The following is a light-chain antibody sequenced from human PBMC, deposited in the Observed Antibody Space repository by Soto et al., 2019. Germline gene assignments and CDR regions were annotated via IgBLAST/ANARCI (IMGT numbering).Light chain of an antibody. CDR3: QQYGSSPIT. J-gene: IGKJ5*01. V-gene: IGKV3-20*01. Sequence: EIVLTQSPGTLSLSPGERATLSCRGSQSVSSSYLAWYQQKPGQAPSLLIYDESRRATGIPDRFSGSGSGTDLNLTISRLEPEDFAVYYCQQYGSSPITCGQGTRLEIK. CDR1: QSVSSSY. CDR2: DES.